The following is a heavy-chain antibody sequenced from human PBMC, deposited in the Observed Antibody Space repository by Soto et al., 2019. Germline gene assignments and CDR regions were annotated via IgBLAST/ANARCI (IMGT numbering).Heavy chain of an antibody. CDR3: ARGLLSWYFDL. CDR1: GGSISSDVYY. D-gene: IGHD2-21*02. Sequence: QVQLQESGPGLVKPSQTLSLTCTVSGGSISSDVYYWSWIRQHPEKGLEWIGYIYYTGSTYYNPSLKSRLTISVDTSQNQCSLKLSSVTAADTAVYYCARGLLSWYFDLWGRGTLVTVSS. J-gene: IGHJ2*01. V-gene: IGHV4-31*03. CDR2: IYYTGST.